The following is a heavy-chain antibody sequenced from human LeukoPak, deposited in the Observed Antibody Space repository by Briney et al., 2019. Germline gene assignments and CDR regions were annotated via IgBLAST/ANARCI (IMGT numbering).Heavy chain of an antibody. CDR2: ITSSSSTI. CDR1: GFTFSGYS. D-gene: IGHD5-12*01. V-gene: IGHV3-48*04. Sequence: GGSLRLSFAASGFTFSGYSMNWVRQAPGKGLEWLSYITSSSSTIFYADSVKGRFTISRDNAKNSLYLQMNSLRAEDTAVYYCARDRPESGYEYDYWGQGTLVTVSS. CDR3: ARDRPESGYEYDY. J-gene: IGHJ4*02.